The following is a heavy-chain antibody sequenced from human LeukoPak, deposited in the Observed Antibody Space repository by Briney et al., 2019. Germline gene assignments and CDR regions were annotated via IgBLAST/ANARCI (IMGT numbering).Heavy chain of an antibody. CDR3: AKDPRSSYYDSSGYCDY. J-gene: IGHJ4*02. CDR2: IWYDGSNK. V-gene: IGHV3-30*02. D-gene: IGHD3-22*01. Sequence: GGSLRLSCAASGFIFSNNGMHWVRQAPGKRLGWVAFIWYDGSNKYYADSVKGRFTVSRDNSKNTLYLQMNSLRVEDSAVYYCAKDPRSSYYDSSGYCDYWGQGTLVTVTS. CDR1: GFIFSNNG.